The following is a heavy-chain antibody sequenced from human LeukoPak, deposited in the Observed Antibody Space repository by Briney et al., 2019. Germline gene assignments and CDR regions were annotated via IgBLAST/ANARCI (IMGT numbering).Heavy chain of an antibody. CDR2: IYTSGGTSGST. Sequence: SETLSLTCTVSGGSLSSGNYYWSWIRQPAGKGLEWIGRIYTSGGTSGSTYYNPSLNSRVTISVATSKNQFSLKLSSVTAADTAVYHCAWVDSSGYPFDPWGQGTLVTVSS. CDR1: GGSLSSGNYY. V-gene: IGHV4-61*02. CDR3: AWVDSSGYPFDP. J-gene: IGHJ5*02. D-gene: IGHD3-22*01.